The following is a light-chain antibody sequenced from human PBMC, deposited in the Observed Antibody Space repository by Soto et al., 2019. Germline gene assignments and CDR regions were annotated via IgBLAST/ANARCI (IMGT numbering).Light chain of an antibody. CDR1: NSDIGSYDY. CDR3: SSYSSIPPHVL. CDR2: EVT. J-gene: IGLJ2*01. V-gene: IGLV2-14*01. Sequence: QSALTQPASVSGSPGQSITISCSGTNSDIGSYDYVSWYQHHPGTAPQLIIFEVTYRYSGVSGRFSASKSANTASLTISGLQPEDEADYYCSSYSSIPPHVLFGGGTQLTVL.